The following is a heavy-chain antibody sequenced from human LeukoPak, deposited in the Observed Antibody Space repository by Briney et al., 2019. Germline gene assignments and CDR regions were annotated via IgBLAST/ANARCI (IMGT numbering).Heavy chain of an antibody. V-gene: IGHV4-38-2*02. CDR2: IYHSGST. CDR3: ARQAAGTE. CDR1: GYSISSGYY. Sequence: SETLSLTCTVSGYSISSGYYWGWIRQPPGKGLEWIGSIYHSGSTYYNPSLKSRVTISVDTSKNQFSLKLSSVTAADTAVYYCARQAAGTEWGQGTLVTVSS. J-gene: IGHJ4*02. D-gene: IGHD6-19*01.